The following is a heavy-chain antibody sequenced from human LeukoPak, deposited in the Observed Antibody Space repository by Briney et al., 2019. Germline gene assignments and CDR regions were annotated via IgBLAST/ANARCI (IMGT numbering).Heavy chain of an antibody. D-gene: IGHD6-19*01. V-gene: IGHV4-59*08. CDR1: GGSITTYY. CDR2: IYYSGST. Sequence: PSETLSLTCTVSGGSITTYYWSWIRQPPGKGLEWIGYIYYSGSTNYNPSLKSRVTISVDTSKNQFSLKLSSVTAADTAVYYCARGIRIAVAIDYWGQGTLVTVSS. CDR3: ARGIRIAVAIDY. J-gene: IGHJ4*02.